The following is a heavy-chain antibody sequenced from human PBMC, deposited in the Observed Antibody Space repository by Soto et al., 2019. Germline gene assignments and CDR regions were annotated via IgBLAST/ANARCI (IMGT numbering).Heavy chain of an antibody. CDR3: ARGSGYGGKSGGYYYYGMDV. D-gene: IGHD5-12*01. J-gene: IGHJ6*02. CDR1: GGTFSSYA. V-gene: IGHV1-69*01. Sequence: QVQLVQSGAEVKKPGSSVKVSCKASGGTFSSYAISWVRQAPGQGLEWMGGIIPIFGTANYAQKFQGRVTITADESTSTAYMELSSLRSEDTAVYYCARGSGYGGKSGGYYYYGMDVWGQGTTVTVSS. CDR2: IIPIFGTA.